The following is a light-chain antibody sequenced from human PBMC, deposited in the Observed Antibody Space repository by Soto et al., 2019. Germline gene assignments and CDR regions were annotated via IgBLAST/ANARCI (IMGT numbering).Light chain of an antibody. CDR3: QQYSSSRT. V-gene: IGKV3-20*01. J-gene: IGKJ1*01. CDR2: GTS. Sequence: EIVMTQSPATLSVSPGERATLSCRASPSVSIKLAWYQQKPGQAPRLLIYGTSSRATGIPDRFSGGGSGTDFTLTVTRLEPEDFAVYYCQQYSSSRTFGQGTKVDI. CDR1: PSVSIK.